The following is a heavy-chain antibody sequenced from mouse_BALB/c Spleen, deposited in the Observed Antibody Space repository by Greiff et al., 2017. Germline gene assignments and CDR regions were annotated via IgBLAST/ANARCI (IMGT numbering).Heavy chain of an antibody. Sequence: DVQLVESGGGLVQPGGSRKLSCAASGFTFSDYGMAWVRQAPGKGPEWVAFISNLAYSIYYADTVTGRFTISRENAKNTLYLEMSSLRSEDTAMYYCARVIHYYGYFDYWGQGTTLTVSS. CDR1: GFTFSDYG. D-gene: IGHD1-2*01. J-gene: IGHJ2*01. V-gene: IGHV5-15*02. CDR2: ISNLAYSI. CDR3: ARVIHYYGYFDY.